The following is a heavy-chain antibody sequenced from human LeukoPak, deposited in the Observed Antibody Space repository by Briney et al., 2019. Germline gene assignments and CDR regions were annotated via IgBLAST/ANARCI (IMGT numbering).Heavy chain of an antibody. V-gene: IGHV3-23*01. Sequence: PGGSLRLSCAASGFTFSTYAMSWVRQAPGKGLEWVSAISGSGGGSTYYADSVKGRFTISRDNSKNTLYLQMNSLRAEDTAVYYCAKDLNGNDFWSGRDVFDIWCQGTMVTVSS. J-gene: IGHJ3*02. D-gene: IGHD3-3*01. CDR1: GFTFSTYA. CDR3: AKDLNGNDFWSGRDVFDI. CDR2: ISGSGGGST.